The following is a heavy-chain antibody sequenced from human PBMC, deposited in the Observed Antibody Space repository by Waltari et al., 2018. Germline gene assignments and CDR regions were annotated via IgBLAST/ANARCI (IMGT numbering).Heavy chain of an antibody. D-gene: IGHD1-20*01. CDR1: GFTFSSYA. CDR3: ARTDNWNDEGPY. V-gene: IGHV3-30-3*01. J-gene: IGHJ4*02. CDR2: ISYDGSNK. Sequence: QVQLVESGGGVVQPGRSLRPSCAASGFTFSSYAMHWARQGPGKGLEGVAFISYDGSNKYYADSVKGRFTISRDNSKNTLYLQMNSLRAEDTAVYYCARTDNWNDEGPYWGQGTLVTVSS.